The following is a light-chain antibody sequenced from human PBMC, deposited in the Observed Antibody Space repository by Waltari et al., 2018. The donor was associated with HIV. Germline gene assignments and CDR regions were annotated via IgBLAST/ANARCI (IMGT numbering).Light chain of an antibody. J-gene: IGKJ4*01. CDR3: QQYNNWPLT. CDR2: GAS. V-gene: IGKV3-15*01. CDR1: QSVRSK. Sequence: EIVMTQSPATLSVAPGERATLSCRASQSVRSKLAWYQQKPGQAPRLLIYGASTRATGIPARFSGGGSGTEFTLTISSLQSEDFAVYYCQQYNNWPLTFGGGTRVEI.